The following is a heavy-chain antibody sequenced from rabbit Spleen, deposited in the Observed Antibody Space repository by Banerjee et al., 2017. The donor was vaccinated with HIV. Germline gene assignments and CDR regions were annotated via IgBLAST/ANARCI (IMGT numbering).Heavy chain of an antibody. CDR1: GFSFSSGYY. Sequence: QSLEESGGDLVKPGTSLTLTCKASGFSFSSGYYMCWVRQAPGKGLEWIACIAAGSGGTTYYASWPKGRFTISKTSSTTVTLEMTGLTGADTATYFCARGSAAMTLVITGYYLSLWGPGTLVTVS. CDR2: IAAGSGGTT. CDR3: ARGSAAMTLVITGYYLSL. V-gene: IGHV1S40*01. J-gene: IGHJ4*01. D-gene: IGHD2-1*01.